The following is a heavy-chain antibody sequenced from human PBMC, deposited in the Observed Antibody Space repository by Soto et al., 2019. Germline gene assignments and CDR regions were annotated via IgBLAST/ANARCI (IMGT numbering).Heavy chain of an antibody. CDR3: ARGPIFIAARHFDY. Sequence: SETLSLTCTVSGGSVSSGSYYWSWIRQPPGKGLEWIGYIYYSGSTNYNPSLKSRVTISVDTSKNQFSLKLSSVTAADTAVYYCARGPIFIAARHFDYWGQGTLVTVSS. CDR2: IYYSGST. CDR1: GGSVSSGSYY. J-gene: IGHJ4*02. D-gene: IGHD6-6*01. V-gene: IGHV4-61*01.